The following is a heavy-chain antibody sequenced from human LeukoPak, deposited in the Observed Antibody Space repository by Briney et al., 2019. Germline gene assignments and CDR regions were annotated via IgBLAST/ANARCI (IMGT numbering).Heavy chain of an antibody. D-gene: IGHD6-19*01. V-gene: IGHV6-1*01. Sequence: SQTLSLTCAISGDSVSSNSAAWNCITQSPSRGLEGLGRTYYRSKWYNDYAVSVKSRITINPDTSKNQFPLQLNSVSPEDTAVYYCARARAVAGSDYWGQGTLVSVSS. CDR2: TYYRSKWYN. CDR1: GDSVSSNSAA. J-gene: IGHJ4*02. CDR3: ARARAVAGSDY.